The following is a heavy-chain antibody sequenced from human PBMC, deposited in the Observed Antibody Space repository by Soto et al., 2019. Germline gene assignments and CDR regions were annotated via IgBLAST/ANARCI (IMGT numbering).Heavy chain of an antibody. Sequence: ASVKVSCKASGYTFTGYYMHWVRQAPGQGLEWMGWINPNSGGTNYAQKFQGWVTMTRDTSISTAYMELSRLRSDDTAVYYCARDRDCSSTSCYNYYMDVWGKGTTVTVSS. CDR3: ARDRDCSSTSCYNYYMDV. D-gene: IGHD2-2*02. V-gene: IGHV1-2*04. CDR2: INPNSGGT. CDR1: GYTFTGYY. J-gene: IGHJ6*03.